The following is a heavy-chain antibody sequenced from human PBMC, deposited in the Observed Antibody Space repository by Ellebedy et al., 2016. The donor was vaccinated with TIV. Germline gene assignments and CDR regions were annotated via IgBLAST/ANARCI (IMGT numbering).Heavy chain of an antibody. CDR2: IKSKTNGGTT. D-gene: IGHD4-11*01. Sequence: GESLKISCVASGFTFNNAWMSWVRQAPGKGLEWVGRIKSKTNGGTTDYAAPVKGRFTISRDDSKNTLYLQMNSLKTEDTAVYYCTIDSNYAEWFDPWGQGTLVTVSS. V-gene: IGHV3-15*01. CDR3: TIDSNYAEWFDP. J-gene: IGHJ5*02. CDR1: GFTFNNAW.